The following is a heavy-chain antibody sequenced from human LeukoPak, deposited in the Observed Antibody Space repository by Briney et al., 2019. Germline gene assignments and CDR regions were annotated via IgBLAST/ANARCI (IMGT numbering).Heavy chain of an antibody. J-gene: IGHJ4*02. CDR2: IKQDGSEK. Sequence: GGSLRLSCAASGFTFSSYWMSWVRQAPGKGLDWVANIKQDGSEKYYVDSVKGRFTISRDNAKNSLYLQMNSLRAEDTAVYYCARKGSSSRYSHNDYWGQGTLVTVSS. D-gene: IGHD2-2*01. CDR1: GFTFSSYW. CDR3: ARKGSSSRYSHNDY. V-gene: IGHV3-7*01.